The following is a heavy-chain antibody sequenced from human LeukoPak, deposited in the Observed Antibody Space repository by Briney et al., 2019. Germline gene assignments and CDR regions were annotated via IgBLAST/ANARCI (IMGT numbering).Heavy chain of an antibody. CDR2: INWNGGST. V-gene: IGHV3-20*04. D-gene: IGHD3-22*01. CDR1: GFTFDDYG. J-gene: IGHJ4*02. CDR3: ARDTADSSGYYYSDY. Sequence: RPGGSLRLSCAASGFTFDDYGMSWVRQAPGKGLEWVSGINWNGGSTGYADSVKGRFTISRDNAKNSLYLQMNSLRAEDTALYYCARDTADSSGYYYSDYWGQGTLVTVSS.